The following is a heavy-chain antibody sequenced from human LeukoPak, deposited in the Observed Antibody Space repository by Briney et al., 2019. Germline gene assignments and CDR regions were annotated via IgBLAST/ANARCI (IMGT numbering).Heavy chain of an antibody. CDR3: ARDKGYYDSSGYYPNYFDY. CDR2: ISAYNDNT. V-gene: IGHV1-18*01. Sequence: ASVKVSCKASGYTFTSYGISWVRQAPGQGLEWMGWISAYNDNTNYAQKLQGRVTMTTDTSTSTAYMELRSLRSDDTAVYYCARDKGYYDSSGYYPNYFDYWGQGTLVTVSS. J-gene: IGHJ4*02. CDR1: GYTFTSYG. D-gene: IGHD3-22*01.